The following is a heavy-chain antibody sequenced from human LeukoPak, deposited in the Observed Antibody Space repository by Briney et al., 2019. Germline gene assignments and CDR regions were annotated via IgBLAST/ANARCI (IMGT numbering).Heavy chain of an antibody. Sequence: AGRSLRLSCAASGSTFDDYAMHWARQGPGKGLEWVSGISWNSGNIGYADSVEGRFTISRDNAKNSLYLQMNSLRPEDMALYYCAKDISSIVGSTRGFDYWGQGTLLTVSS. J-gene: IGHJ4*02. CDR2: ISWNSGNI. V-gene: IGHV3-9*03. CDR1: GSTFDDYA. CDR3: AKDISSIVGSTRGFDY. D-gene: IGHD1-26*01.